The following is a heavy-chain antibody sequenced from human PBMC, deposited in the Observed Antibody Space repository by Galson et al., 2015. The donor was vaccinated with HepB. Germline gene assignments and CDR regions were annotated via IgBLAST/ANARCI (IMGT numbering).Heavy chain of an antibody. CDR3: ANGGSGYTVDDTIDI. CDR2: TSSNSRII. D-gene: IGHD3-22*01. CDR1: GFSFSSYS. J-gene: IGHJ3*02. V-gene: IGHV3-21*01. Sequence: SLRLSCAASGFSFSSYSMNWVRQAPGKGLEWVSSTSSNSRIIFYAESVKGRFIISRDNAKNSLYLHMNSLRAEDTAVYYCANGGSGYTVDDTIDIWGQGTLVTVS.